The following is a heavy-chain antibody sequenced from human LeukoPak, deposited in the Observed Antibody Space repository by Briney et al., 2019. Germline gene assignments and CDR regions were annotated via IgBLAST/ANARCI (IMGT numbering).Heavy chain of an antibody. D-gene: IGHD6-19*01. CDR3: ARGLDGSGWYFDWFDP. CDR2: INTNTGNP. J-gene: IGHJ5*02. Sequence: ASVKVSCKASGYTFTSYAMNWVRQAPGQGLEWMGWINTNTGNPTYAQGFTGRFVLSLDTSVSTAYLRISSLKAEDTAVYYCARGLDGSGWYFDWFDPWGQGTLVTVSS. V-gene: IGHV7-4-1*02. CDR1: GYTFTSYA.